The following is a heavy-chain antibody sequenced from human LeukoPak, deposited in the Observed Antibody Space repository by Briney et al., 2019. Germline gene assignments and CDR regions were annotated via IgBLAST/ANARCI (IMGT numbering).Heavy chain of an antibody. CDR3: ADYGVSGVRNNFY. Sequence: TGVSLRLSCAAPGLAFSSYAMSWVRQAPGKGLEWVSTISVASNTFYADSVKGRFTISRDNSRNTVYLQMTSLRADDTAVYYCADYGVSGVRNNFYWGQGTLVTVSS. CDR2: ISVASNT. D-gene: IGHD3-3*01. J-gene: IGHJ4*02. V-gene: IGHV3-23*01. CDR1: GLAFSSYA.